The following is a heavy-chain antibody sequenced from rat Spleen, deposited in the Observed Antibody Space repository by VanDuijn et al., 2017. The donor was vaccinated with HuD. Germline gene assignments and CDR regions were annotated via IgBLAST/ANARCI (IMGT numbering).Heavy chain of an antibody. CDR3: TRDRPGAYYVMDA. CDR2: IWTGGST. D-gene: IGHD1-4*01. V-gene: IGHV2-4*01. CDR1: GFSLSNYG. Sequence: QVQLKESGPGLVQPSQTLSLTCTVSGFSLSNYGVIWVRQPPGKGLEWMGVIWTGGSTDYNSALKSRLSISRDTSKNQLFLKMNSLQTDDTAIYYCTRDRPGAYYVMDAWGQGASVTVSS. J-gene: IGHJ4*01.